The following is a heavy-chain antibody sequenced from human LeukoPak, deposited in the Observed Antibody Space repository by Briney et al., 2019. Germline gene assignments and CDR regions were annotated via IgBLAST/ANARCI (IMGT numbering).Heavy chain of an antibody. J-gene: IGHJ6*04. Sequence: PGGSLRLSCAASGFTFSSYSMNWVRQAPGKGLEWVSSISSSSSYIYYADSVKGRFTISRDNSKNTLYLQMNSLRAEDTAVYYCAKGYCSSTSCPGGDVWGKGTTVTVSS. CDR3: AKGYCSSTSCPGGDV. CDR1: GFTFSSYS. D-gene: IGHD2-2*01. CDR2: ISSSSSYI. V-gene: IGHV3-21*04.